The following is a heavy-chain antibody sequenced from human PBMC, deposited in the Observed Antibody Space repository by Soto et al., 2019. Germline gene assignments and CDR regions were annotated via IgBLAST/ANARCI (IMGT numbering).Heavy chain of an antibody. Sequence: SVKVSCKASGGTFSSYAISWVRQAPGQGLEWMGGIIPIFGTANYAQKFQGRVTITADESTSTAYMELSSLRSEDTAVYYCASTNLEWLSYGMDVWGQGTTVTVSS. D-gene: IGHD3-3*01. CDR1: GGTFSSYA. CDR2: IIPIFGTA. CDR3: ASTNLEWLSYGMDV. V-gene: IGHV1-69*13. J-gene: IGHJ6*02.